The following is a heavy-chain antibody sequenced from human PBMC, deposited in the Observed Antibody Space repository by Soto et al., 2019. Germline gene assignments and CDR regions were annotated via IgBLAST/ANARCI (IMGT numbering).Heavy chain of an antibody. CDR1: GGTFSSYA. J-gene: IGHJ6*02. V-gene: IGHV1-69*12. CDR2: IIPIFGTA. D-gene: IGHD2-2*01. Sequence: QVQLVQSGAEVKKPGSSVKVSCKASGGTFSSYAISWVRQAPGQGLEWMGGIIPIFGTANYAQKFQGRVTITADESTSTAYMELSSLRSEDTAVYYCASPVRLVPAPIGYYYDMDVWGQGTTVTVSS. CDR3: ASPVRLVPAPIGYYYDMDV.